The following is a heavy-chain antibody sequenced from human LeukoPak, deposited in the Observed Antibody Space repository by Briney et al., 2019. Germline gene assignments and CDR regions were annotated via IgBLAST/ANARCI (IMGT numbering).Heavy chain of an antibody. Sequence: ASVKVSCKASGYTFTSYDINWMRQATGQGLEWMGWMNPNSGNTGYAQKLQGRVTMTTDTSTSTAYMELRSLRSDDTAVYYCARDKRGRGCCSSTSCPGVYWGQGTLVTVSS. CDR3: ARDKRGRGCCSSTSCPGVY. D-gene: IGHD2-2*01. V-gene: IGHV1-8*01. J-gene: IGHJ4*02. CDR2: MNPNSGNT. CDR1: GYTFTSYD.